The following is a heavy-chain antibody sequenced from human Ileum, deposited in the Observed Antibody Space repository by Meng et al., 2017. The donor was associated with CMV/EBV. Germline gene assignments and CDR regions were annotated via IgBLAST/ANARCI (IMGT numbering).Heavy chain of an antibody. D-gene: IGHD3-16*01. V-gene: IGHV4-4*07. CDR1: VDYIPSFY. Sequence: QVPRQCAGPGLSNPSATPSLPCTCPVDYIPSFYWRWIRQPAGKALEWIGRIYHGGSTNYNPSLKSRVTLSVDTSKNQFSMRLTSVTAADTAVYYCARGPGGFGDFNFDYWGQGTLVTVSS. CDR3: ARGPGGFGDFNFDY. J-gene: IGHJ4*02. CDR2: IYHGGST.